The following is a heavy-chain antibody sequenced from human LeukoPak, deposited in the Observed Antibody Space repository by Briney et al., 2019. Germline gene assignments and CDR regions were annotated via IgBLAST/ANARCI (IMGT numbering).Heavy chain of an antibody. CDR1: GFTFSTYW. Sequence: GGSLRLSCAASGFTFSTYWMHWVRQAPGKGLEWVSAISGSGGSTYSADSVKGRFTISRDNSKNTLFLQMNSLRIEDTAVYYCAKVFEVRGARRPKDYWGQGTLVIVSS. CDR3: AKVFEVRGARRPKDY. D-gene: IGHD3-10*01. CDR2: ISGSGGST. J-gene: IGHJ4*02. V-gene: IGHV3-23*01.